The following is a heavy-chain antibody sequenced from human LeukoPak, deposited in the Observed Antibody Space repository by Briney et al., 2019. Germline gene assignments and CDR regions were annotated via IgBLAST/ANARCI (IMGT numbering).Heavy chain of an antibody. CDR1: GFTFSSYA. CDR2: ISGSGGST. D-gene: IGHD1-7*01. CDR3: AGGRKELPDYYYYYYMDV. V-gene: IGHV3-23*01. Sequence: GWSLRLSRAASGFTFSSYAMSWVRQAPGKGLAWVSAISGSGGSTYYADSVKGRFTISRDNSKNTLYLQMNSLRAEDTAVYYCAGGRKELPDYYYYYYMDVWGKGTTVTVSS. J-gene: IGHJ6*03.